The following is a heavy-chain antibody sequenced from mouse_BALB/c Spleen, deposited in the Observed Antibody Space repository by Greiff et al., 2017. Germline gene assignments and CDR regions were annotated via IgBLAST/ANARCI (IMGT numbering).Heavy chain of an antibody. D-gene: IGHD2-5*01. V-gene: IGHV1-4*02. CDR2: INPSSGYT. J-gene: IGHJ4*01. Sequence: QVQLQQSAAELARPGASVKMSCKASGYTFTSYTMHWVKQRPGQGLEWIGYINPSSGYTEYNQKFKDKTTLTADKSSSTAYMQLSSLTSEDSAVYYCARESNYDYAMDYWGQGTSVTVSS. CDR3: ARESNYDYAMDY. CDR1: GYTFTSYT.